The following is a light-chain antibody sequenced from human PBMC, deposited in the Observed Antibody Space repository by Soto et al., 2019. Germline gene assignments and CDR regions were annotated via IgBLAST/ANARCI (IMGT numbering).Light chain of an antibody. CDR3: CSYADSNILV. V-gene: IGLV2-11*01. CDR2: DVA. CDR1: SGDVDGYNY. Sequence: QSVLTQPRSVSGSPGQSVTISCTGTSGDVDGYNYVSWYQHHPGKAPRLLIYDVAKRPSGVPDRFSASKSGNTASLTISGLQAEDEAYFYCCSYADSNILVFGGGTKLTVL. J-gene: IGLJ2*01.